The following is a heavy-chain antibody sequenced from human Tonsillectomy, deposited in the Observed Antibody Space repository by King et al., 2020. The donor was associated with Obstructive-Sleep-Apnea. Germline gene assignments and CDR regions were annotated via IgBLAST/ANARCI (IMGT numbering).Heavy chain of an antibody. D-gene: IGHD2-2*01. CDR3: ARGVCSSTSCYAEGTDYYYGMDV. Sequence: QLVQSGAEVKKPGASVKVSCKASGYTLTSYDINWGRQATGNGLEWMGWRNPNSGNTGYAKKCQGRVTMTSNTSISTAYMELGSLRSEDTAVYYCARGVCSSTSCYAEGTDYYYGMDVWGQGTTVTVSS. J-gene: IGHJ6*02. V-gene: IGHV1-8*01. CDR1: GYTLTSYD. CDR2: RNPNSGNT.